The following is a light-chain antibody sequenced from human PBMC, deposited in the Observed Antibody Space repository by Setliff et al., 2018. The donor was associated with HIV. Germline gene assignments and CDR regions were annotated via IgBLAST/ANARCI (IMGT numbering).Light chain of an antibody. CDR2: EVS. CDR3: SSYAGTNNWGV. V-gene: IGLV2-8*01. CDR1: SSDVGGYNY. J-gene: IGLJ1*01. Sequence: QSALTQPPSASGSPGQSVTISCTGTSSDVGGYNYVSWYQQHPGKAPKLMIYEVSKRPSGVPDRLSGSKSGNTASLTVSGLQAEDEADYYCSSYAGTNNWGVFGTGTKVTVL.